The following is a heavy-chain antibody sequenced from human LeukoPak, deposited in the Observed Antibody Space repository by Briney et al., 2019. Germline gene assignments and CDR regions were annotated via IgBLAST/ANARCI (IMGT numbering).Heavy chain of an antibody. D-gene: IGHD5-18*01. V-gene: IGHV3-30-3*01. CDR3: AREPGYARPFDY. CDR1: GFTFSSYA. J-gene: IGHJ4*02. CDR2: ISYDGSNK. Sequence: GGSLRLSCAASGFTFSSYAMHWVRQAPGKGLEWVAVISYDGSNKYYADSVKGRFTISRDNSKNTLYLQMNSLRAEDTAVYYCAREPGYARPFDYWGQGTLVTVSS.